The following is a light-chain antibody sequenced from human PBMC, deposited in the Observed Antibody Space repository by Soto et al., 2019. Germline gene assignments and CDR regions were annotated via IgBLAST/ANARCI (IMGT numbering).Light chain of an antibody. J-gene: IGKJ1*01. CDR3: QQCNMYPWT. CDR2: KAS. V-gene: IGKV1-5*03. CDR1: QTISSW. Sequence: DIHMTQSPSTLSASVGDRVTITCRASQTISSWLAWYQQKPGKAPKILIYKASTLKSGVPSRFRGSGSGTEFTLSITRLQPDDFATYYCQQCNMYPWTFGQGTKVDIK.